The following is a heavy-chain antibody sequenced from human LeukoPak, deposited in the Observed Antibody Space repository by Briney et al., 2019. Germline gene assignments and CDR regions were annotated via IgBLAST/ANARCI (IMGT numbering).Heavy chain of an antibody. CDR1: GGSFSGYY. CDR3: ATLDDYYDILTGSPVRYYYYYGMDV. CDR2: INHSGST. V-gene: IGHV4-34*01. D-gene: IGHD3-9*01. Sequence: PSETLSLTCAVYGGSFSGYYWSWIRQPPGKGLEWIGEINHSGSTNYNPSLKSRVTISVDTSKNQFSLKLSSVTAADTAVYYCATLDDYYDILTGSPVRYYYYYGMDVWGQGTTVTVSS. J-gene: IGHJ6*02.